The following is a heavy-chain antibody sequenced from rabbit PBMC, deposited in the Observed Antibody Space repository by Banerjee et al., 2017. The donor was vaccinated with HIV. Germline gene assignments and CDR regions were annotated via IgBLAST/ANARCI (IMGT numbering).Heavy chain of an antibody. CDR3: ARDLAGVIGWNFNL. D-gene: IGHD4-1*01. V-gene: IGHV1S45*01. CDR1: GFDFSSYG. J-gene: IGHJ4*01. CDR2: INTSSGNT. Sequence: QEQLVESGGGLVQPGGSLKLSCKGSGFDFSSYGVSWVRQAPGKGLEWIACINTSSGNTVYASWAKGPFTISKTSSTTVTLQMTSLTAADTATYFCARDLAGVIGWNFNLWGQGTLVTVS.